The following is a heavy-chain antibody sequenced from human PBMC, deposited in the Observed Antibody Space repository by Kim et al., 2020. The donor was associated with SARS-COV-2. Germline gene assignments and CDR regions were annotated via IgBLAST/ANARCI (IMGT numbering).Heavy chain of an antibody. Sequence: GGSLRLSCAASGFTFSSYAMSWVRQAPGKGLEWVSAISGSGGSTYYADSVKGRFTISRDNSKNTLYLQMNSLRAEDTAVYYCAKQGPTIFGVVPLSYFDYWGQGTLVTVSS. D-gene: IGHD3-3*01. V-gene: IGHV3-23*01. CDR2: ISGSGGST. CDR3: AKQGPTIFGVVPLSYFDY. CDR1: GFTFSSYA. J-gene: IGHJ4*02.